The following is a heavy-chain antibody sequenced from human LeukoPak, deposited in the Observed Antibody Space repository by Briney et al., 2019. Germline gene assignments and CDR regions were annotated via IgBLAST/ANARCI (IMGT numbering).Heavy chain of an antibody. CDR1: GFTFSSYG. V-gene: IGHV3-30*03. J-gene: IGHJ4*02. Sequence: PGGSLRLSCAASGFTFSSYGMHWVRQAPGKGLEWVAVISYDGSNKYYADSVKGRFTISRDNSKNTLYLQMNSLRAEDTAVYYCASVGSGYDPGGDYWGQGTLVTVSS. CDR2: ISYDGSNK. CDR3: ASVGSGYDPGGDY. D-gene: IGHD5-12*01.